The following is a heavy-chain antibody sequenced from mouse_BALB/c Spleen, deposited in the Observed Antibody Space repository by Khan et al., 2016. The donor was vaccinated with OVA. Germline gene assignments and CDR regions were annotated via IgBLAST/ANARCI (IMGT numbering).Heavy chain of an antibody. Sequence: VQLQEPGPGLVAPSQSLSITCTVSGFSLTSYGVHWVRQPPGKGLEGQGAIWAGGITNYNSVLISRLCISKDNYMRQVIIRINSLQTDAPAIYSWARHEDIWGPGNTLTVS. CDR2: IWAGGIT. J-gene: IGHJ2*01. CDR1: GFSLTSYG. CDR3: ARHEDI. D-gene: IGHD1-3*01. V-gene: IGHV2-9*02.